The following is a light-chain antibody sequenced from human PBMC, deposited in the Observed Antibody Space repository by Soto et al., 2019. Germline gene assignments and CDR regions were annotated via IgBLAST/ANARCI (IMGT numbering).Light chain of an antibody. CDR1: QTVASTY. J-gene: IGKJ1*01. CDR3: QQYGSSPKT. V-gene: IGKV3-20*01. Sequence: ETVLTQSPGTLSLSPGERATLSCRASQTVASTYLAWYQQKLGQAPRLLIHGASSRATGIPDRFSGSGSGTEFTLTISRLEPEDFAVYYCQQYGSSPKTFGQGTKVDIK. CDR2: GAS.